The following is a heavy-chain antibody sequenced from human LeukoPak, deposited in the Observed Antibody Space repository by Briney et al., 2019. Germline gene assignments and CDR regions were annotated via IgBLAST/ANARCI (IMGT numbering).Heavy chain of an antibody. CDR2: IYYSGST. V-gene: IGHV4-31*03. J-gene: IGHJ4*02. CDR1: GGSISSGGYY. Sequence: TSETLSLTCTVSGGSISSGGYYWSRIRQHPGKGLEWIGYIYYSGSTYYNPSLKSRVTISVDTSKNQFSLKLSSVTAADTAVYYCATYNIYFGSYYFDYWGQGTLVTVSS. D-gene: IGHD1-26*01. CDR3: ATYNIYFGSYYFDY.